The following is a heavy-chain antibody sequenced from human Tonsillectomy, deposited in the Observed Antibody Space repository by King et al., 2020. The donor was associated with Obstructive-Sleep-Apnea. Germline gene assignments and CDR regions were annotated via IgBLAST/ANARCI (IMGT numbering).Heavy chain of an antibody. CDR2: ISGSGGST. CDR1: GFTFSNYA. J-gene: IGHJ4*02. Sequence: DVQLVESGGGLVQPGGSLRLSCAASGFTFSNYAMSWVRQAPGKGLEWVSGISGSGGSTYYADSVKGRFTISRDNSKDTVYLQMSSLRAAEDTAVYYCTKGGSGWYVVEAPGGDWGQGTLVTVSS. CDR3: TKGGSGWYVVEAPGGD. V-gene: IGHV3-23*04. D-gene: IGHD6-19*01.